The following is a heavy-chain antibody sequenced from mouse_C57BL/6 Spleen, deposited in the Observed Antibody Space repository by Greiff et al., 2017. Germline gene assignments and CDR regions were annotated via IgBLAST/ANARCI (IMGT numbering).Heavy chain of an antibody. J-gene: IGHJ4*01. D-gene: IGHD1-1*01. CDR1: GYTFTSYW. CDR2: IDPNSGGT. Sequence: VKLMESGAELVKPGASVKLSCKASGYTFTSYWMHWVKQRPGRGLEWIGRIDPNSGGTKYNEKFKSKATLTVDKPSSTAYMQLSSLTSEDSAVYYCAREGFITTVVAPSYAMDYWGQGTSVTVSS. CDR3: AREGFITTVVAPSYAMDY. V-gene: IGHV1-72*01.